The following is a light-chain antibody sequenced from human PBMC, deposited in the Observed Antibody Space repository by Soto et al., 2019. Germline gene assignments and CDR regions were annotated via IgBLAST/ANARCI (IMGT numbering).Light chain of an antibody. J-gene: IGKJ1*01. CDR1: QSVSSN. CDR3: QQYNNWPRT. Sequence: EIVMTQSPATLSVSPGEKATLSCRASQSVSSNLAWYRHRPGQAPRLLIYGASTRATGIPARFSGSGSGTEFTLTISGLQSEDFAVYYCQQYNNWPRTFGQGTKVDIK. CDR2: GAS. V-gene: IGKV3-15*01.